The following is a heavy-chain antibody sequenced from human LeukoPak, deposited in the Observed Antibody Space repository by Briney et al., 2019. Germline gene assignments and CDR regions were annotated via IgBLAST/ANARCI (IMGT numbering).Heavy chain of an antibody. CDR3: AREERFLEFRG. CDR1: GGSISSGGYY. D-gene: IGHD3-3*01. V-gene: IGHV4-31*03. CDR2: IYYSGST. J-gene: IGHJ4*02. Sequence: SETLSLTCTVSGGSISSGGYYWSWIRQHPGKGLEWIGYIYYSGSTYYNPSLKSRVTMSVDTSKNQFSLKLSSVTAADTAVYYCAREERFLEFRGWGQGTLVTVSS.